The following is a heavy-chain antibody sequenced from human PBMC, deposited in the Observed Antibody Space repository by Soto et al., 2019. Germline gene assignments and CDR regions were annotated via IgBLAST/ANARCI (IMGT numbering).Heavy chain of an antibody. CDR3: GRGRSGERVIFY. CDR2: ISPQTGGT. Sequence: GASVKVSCKGSGYTFTGYYIHWVRQTPGQGPEWMGEISPQTGGTKYAQKYQGRVTMTRDTSITTVYMELSNLSPDDTAVYYCGRGRSGERVIFYWGQGTLVTVSS. J-gene: IGHJ4*02. D-gene: IGHD1-1*01. CDR1: GYTFTGYY. V-gene: IGHV1-2*02.